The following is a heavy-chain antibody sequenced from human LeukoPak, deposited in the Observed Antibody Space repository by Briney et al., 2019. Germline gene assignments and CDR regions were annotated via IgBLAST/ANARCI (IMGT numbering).Heavy chain of an antibody. J-gene: IGHJ1*01. D-gene: IGHD6-19*01. CDR2: INHSGST. Sequence: SETLSLTCAVYGGSFSGYYWSWIRQPPGKGLEWIGEINHSGSTNYNPSLKSRVTISVDTSKNQFSLKLSSVTAADTAVYYCARAYHYNSSGRLRAEYFQHWGQGTLVTVSS. CDR1: GGSFSGYY. CDR3: ARAYHYNSSGRLRAEYFQH. V-gene: IGHV4-34*01.